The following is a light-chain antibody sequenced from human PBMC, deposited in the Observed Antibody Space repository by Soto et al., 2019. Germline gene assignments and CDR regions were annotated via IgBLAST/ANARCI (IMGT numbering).Light chain of an antibody. CDR2: SAS. J-gene: IGKJ5*01. Sequence: DIQMTQSPSSLSASVGDRATITCRASQDISVNVAWYQQKPGQVPKLLIYSASTMQSGIPSRFSGSGSGTDITLTISSLQPEVVATYYCQKFNTALLTFGQGTRLEIK. CDR1: QDISVN. V-gene: IGKV1-27*01. CDR3: QKFNTALLT.